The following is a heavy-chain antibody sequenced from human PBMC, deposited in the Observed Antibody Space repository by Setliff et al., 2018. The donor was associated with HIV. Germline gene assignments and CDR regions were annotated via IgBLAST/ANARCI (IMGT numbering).Heavy chain of an antibody. CDR2: ISTYNGNT. Sequence: GASVKVSCKASGYTFTRYGVNWVRLAPGVGLEWMGWISTYNGNTNYAQKLQDRVTMTTDTSTNTAYMELKSLRPDDTAVYYCARGIQGFDPWGQGTLVTVSS. CDR1: GYTFTRYG. V-gene: IGHV1-18*01. CDR3: ARGIQGFDP. J-gene: IGHJ5*02.